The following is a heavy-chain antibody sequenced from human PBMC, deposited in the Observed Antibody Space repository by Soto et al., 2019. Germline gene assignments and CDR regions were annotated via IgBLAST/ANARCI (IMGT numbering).Heavy chain of an antibody. V-gene: IGHV4-34*01. CDR2: IYYRGYT. J-gene: IGHJ4*02. CDR1: GGSFSGYY. D-gene: IGHD4-4*01. CDR3: ASPAGADYTFDY. Sequence: SETLSLTCAVYGGSFSGYYWSWIRQPPGRGLEWIGTIYYRGYTYYNPSLESRVTISADTSKNQLSLNLRSVTAADTAVYYCASPAGADYTFDYWGQGILVTVSS.